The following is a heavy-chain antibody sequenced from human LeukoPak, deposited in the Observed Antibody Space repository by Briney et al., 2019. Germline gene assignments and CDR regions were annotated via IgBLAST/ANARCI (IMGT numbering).Heavy chain of an antibody. CDR2: IYYSGST. CDR3: ARGSGQWGFDS. D-gene: IGHD3-10*01. J-gene: IGHJ4*02. V-gene: IGHV4-59*01. CDR1: GGSISSYY. Sequence: SETLSLTCTVSGGSISSYYWSWIRQPPGKTLEWIGYIYYSGSTNYSPSLRSRVTISVDSSKNQFSLKLSSVTAADTAVYYCARGSGQWGFDSWGQGTLVTVSS.